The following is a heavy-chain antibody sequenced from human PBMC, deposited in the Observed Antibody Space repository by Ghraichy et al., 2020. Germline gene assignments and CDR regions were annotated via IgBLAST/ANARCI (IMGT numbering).Heavy chain of an antibody. Sequence: GGSLRLSCAASGFTFSSYSMKWVRQAPGKGLEWVASISSTSTYIFYGDSVKDRFTVSRDNAENSLYLQMDILRAEDTAMYYCARVSQQLGDYWGQGTLVVVSS. J-gene: IGHJ4*02. CDR3: ARVSQQLGDY. CDR1: GFTFSSYS. D-gene: IGHD6-13*01. V-gene: IGHV3-21*04. CDR2: ISSTSTYI.